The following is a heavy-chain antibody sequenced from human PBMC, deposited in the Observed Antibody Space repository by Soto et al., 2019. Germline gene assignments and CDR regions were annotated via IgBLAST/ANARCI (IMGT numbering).Heavy chain of an antibody. CDR3: ARIRRVYDILTGYLNWFDP. CDR2: IFSNDEK. V-gene: IGHV2-26*01. D-gene: IGHD3-9*01. J-gene: IGHJ5*02. CDR1: GFSLSNARMG. Sequence: SGPTLVNPTDTLTLTCTVSGFSLSNARMGVSWIRQPPGKALEWLAHIFSNDEKSYSTSLKSRLTISKDTSKSQVVLTMTNMDPVDTATYYCARIRRVYDILTGYLNWFDPWGQGTLVTVSS.